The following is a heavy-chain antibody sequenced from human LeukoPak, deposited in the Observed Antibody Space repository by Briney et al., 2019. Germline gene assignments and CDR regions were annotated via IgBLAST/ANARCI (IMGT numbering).Heavy chain of an antibody. CDR3: AREGPRGNSQFDY. V-gene: IGHV3-48*01. CDR1: GFAFSSYN. D-gene: IGHD2/OR15-2a*01. CDR2: IGSSGSPT. Sequence: GGSLRLSCAASGFAFSSYNMNWVRQAPGKGLEWISYIGSSGSPTHYADSVGGRFTISRDNSKNTLYLQMNSLRAEDTAVYYCAREGPRGNSQFDYWGQGTLVTVSS. J-gene: IGHJ4*02.